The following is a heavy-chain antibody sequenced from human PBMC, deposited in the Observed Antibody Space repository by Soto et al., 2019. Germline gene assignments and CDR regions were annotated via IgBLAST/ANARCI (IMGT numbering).Heavy chain of an antibody. V-gene: IGHV3-30*18. D-gene: IGHD1-26*01. CDR2: ISYDGSNK. CDR1: GFTFSSYA. CDR3: AKDEGVGATLGLPSGNDC. J-gene: IGHJ4*02. Sequence: QAHLVESGGGVVQPGRSLRLSCAASGFTFSSYAMHWVRQAPGKGLEWVAVISYDGSNKYYADSVKGRLTISRDNSRDTLYLEMISLRADDAAVYYCAKDEGVGATLGLPSGNDCWGQGTLVTVSS.